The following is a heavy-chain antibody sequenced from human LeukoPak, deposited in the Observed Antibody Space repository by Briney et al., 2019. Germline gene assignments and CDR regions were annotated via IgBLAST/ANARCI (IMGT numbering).Heavy chain of an antibody. V-gene: IGHV3-48*02. CDR1: GFTFSSHS. J-gene: IGHJ4*02. D-gene: IGHD3-16*01. CDR2: ISYSSSNK. Sequence: PGGSLRLSCAASGFTFSSHSMNWVRQPPGKGLEWVSYISYSSSNKYYADSVKGRFTISRDNAKSSLYLQMNSLRDEDTAVYYCARERRLGDGYHLDYWGQGTLVTVSS. CDR3: ARERRLGDGYHLDY.